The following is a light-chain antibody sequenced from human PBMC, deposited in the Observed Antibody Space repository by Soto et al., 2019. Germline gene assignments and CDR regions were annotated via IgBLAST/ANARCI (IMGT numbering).Light chain of an antibody. Sequence: EIVLTQSPGTLALSLGDGATLSCRASQTVNRNYLAWYHQKPGQPPRLLIYGVSNMATGVPDRFSGGGSGTEFTLTIVRLEPDDFGTYYCQQYIDSPRTFGQGTRVEVK. CDR1: QTVNRNY. CDR2: GVS. CDR3: QQYIDSPRT. V-gene: IGKV3-20*01. J-gene: IGKJ1*01.